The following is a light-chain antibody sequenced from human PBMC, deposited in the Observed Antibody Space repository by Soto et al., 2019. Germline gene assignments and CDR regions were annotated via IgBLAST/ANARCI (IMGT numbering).Light chain of an antibody. J-gene: IGLJ1*01. Sequence: QSVLTQPASVSGSPGQSIAISCTGTSSDVGSSNLLSWYQHHPGKAPKLIIYEGTRRPSGVSGRFSGSMSGNTASLTISGLQAEDEDEYYCCSFARGSTSYVFGTGTKVTVL. CDR2: EGT. CDR3: CSFARGSTSYV. V-gene: IGLV2-23*01. CDR1: SSDVGSSNL.